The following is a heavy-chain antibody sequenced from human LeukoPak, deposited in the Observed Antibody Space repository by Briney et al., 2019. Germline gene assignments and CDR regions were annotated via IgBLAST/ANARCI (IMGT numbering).Heavy chain of an antibody. Sequence: ASVRVSCKASGYTFTNYYINWVRQAPGQGLEWMGIINPSGGSTTYAQKFQGRVTMTRDTSTSTVYMELSSLRSEDTAVYYCARGGEFLLLWSWFDPWGQGTLVTVSS. V-gene: IGHV1-46*01. CDR1: GYTFTNYY. CDR2: INPSGGST. CDR3: ARGGEFLLLWSWFDP. J-gene: IGHJ5*02. D-gene: IGHD2-2*01.